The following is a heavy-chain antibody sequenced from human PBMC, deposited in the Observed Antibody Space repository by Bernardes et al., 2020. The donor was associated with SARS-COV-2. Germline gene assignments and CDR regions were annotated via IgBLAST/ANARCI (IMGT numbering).Heavy chain of an antibody. CDR1: GYTFTGYY. J-gene: IGHJ4*02. V-gene: IGHV1-2*02. CDR3: ARKPAPTYYYDSSGYYYFDY. D-gene: IGHD3-22*01. CDR2: VNPNSGTT. Sequence: ASVKVSCKTSGYTFTGYYIHWVRQSPGQGLEWMGWVNPNSGTTRSAQKFQGRVTMTRDTSINTAYMELTSLRPDDTAVYYCARKPAPTYYYDSSGYYYFDYWGQGTQVTVSS.